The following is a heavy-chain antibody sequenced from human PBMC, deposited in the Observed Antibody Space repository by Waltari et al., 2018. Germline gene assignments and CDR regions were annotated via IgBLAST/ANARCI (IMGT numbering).Heavy chain of an antibody. J-gene: IGHJ6*03. CDR3: AREVSGYYYMDV. V-gene: IGHV1-2*02. CDR2: LNPNTGYT. D-gene: IGHD6-6*01. CDR1: GYSFTGHY. Sequence: QVQVVPSGAEVRKPGASVEVSCKASGYSFTGHYMHWVLQAPGQGLEWMGWLNPNTGYTNYAQKFQGRVAMTRDTSISTAYMELSRLTSDDTAVYFCAREVSGYYYMDVWGKGTTVTISS.